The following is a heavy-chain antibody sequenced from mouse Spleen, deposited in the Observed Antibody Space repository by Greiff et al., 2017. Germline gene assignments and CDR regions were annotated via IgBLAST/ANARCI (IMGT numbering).Heavy chain of an antibody. CDR1: GYTFTSYT. D-gene: IGHD1-1*01. V-gene: IGHV1-4*01. CDR2: INPSSGYT. CDR3: ARIITTVVAPYAMDY. J-gene: IGHJ4*01. Sequence: VQVVESGAELARPGASVKMSCKASGYTFTSYTMHWVKQRPGQGLEWIGYINPSSGYTKYNQKFKDKATLTADKSSSTAYMQLSSLTSEDSAVYYCARIITTVVAPYAMDYWGQGTSVTVSS.